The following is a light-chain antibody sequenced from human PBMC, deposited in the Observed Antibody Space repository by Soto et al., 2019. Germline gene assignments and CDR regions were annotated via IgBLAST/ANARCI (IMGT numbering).Light chain of an antibody. Sequence: EIVLTQSQATLSLSPGERATLSCLASQSVNNFLAWYQQRPGQAPRLLMYEASNRATGVPARFSGSGSGTDFTLTISRLEPEDFAVYYCQQYGSSFPWTFGQGTKVDIK. CDR1: QSVNNF. CDR3: QQYGSSFPWT. V-gene: IGKV3-11*01. CDR2: EAS. J-gene: IGKJ1*01.